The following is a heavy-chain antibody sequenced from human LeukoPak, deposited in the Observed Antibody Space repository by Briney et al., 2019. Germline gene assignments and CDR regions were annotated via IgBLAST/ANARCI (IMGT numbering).Heavy chain of an antibody. Sequence: GGSLRLSCSASGFPFSSYAMSWVRQAPGKGLEWFSAMRGSGGSTYYADSVKGRFTISRDNSKNTLYLQMNILRAEDTAVYYCANDPSGSYDDAFDIWGQGTMVTVSS. CDR1: GFPFSSYA. CDR2: MRGSGGST. V-gene: IGHV3-23*01. J-gene: IGHJ3*02. D-gene: IGHD1-26*01. CDR3: ANDPSGSYDDAFDI.